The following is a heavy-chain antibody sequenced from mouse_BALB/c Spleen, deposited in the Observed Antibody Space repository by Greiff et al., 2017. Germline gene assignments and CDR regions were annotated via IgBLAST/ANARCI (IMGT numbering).Heavy chain of an antibody. J-gene: IGHJ3*01. D-gene: IGHD2-1*01. Sequence: VKLQESGPGLVAPSQSLSITCTVSGFSLTSYGVHWVRQPPGKGLEWLGVIWAGGSTNYNSALMSRLSISKDNSKSQVFLKMNSLQTDDTAMYYCARDDGNYAFAYWGQGTLVTVSA. CDR2: IWAGGST. CDR3: ARDDGNYAFAY. CDR1: GFSLTSYG. V-gene: IGHV2-9*02.